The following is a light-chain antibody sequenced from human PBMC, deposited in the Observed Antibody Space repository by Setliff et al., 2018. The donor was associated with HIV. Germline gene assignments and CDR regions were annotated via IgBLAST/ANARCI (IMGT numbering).Light chain of an antibody. CDR2: DIV. CDR3: SIHRSRGYV. J-gene: IGLJ1*01. V-gene: IGLV2-14*03. CDR1: GSDVATSKY. Sequence: QSALTQPASVSGSPGQSITISCTGTGSDVATSKYVSWYQQHPGKAPKLIIYDIVTRPSGVSNRFSGSKSSGTASLTISGLQAEDEADYYCSIHRSRGYVFGSGTKVTVL.